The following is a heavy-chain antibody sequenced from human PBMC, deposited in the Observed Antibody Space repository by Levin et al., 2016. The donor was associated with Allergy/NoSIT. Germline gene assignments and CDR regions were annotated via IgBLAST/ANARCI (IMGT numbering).Heavy chain of an antibody. CDR2: IIPILGIA. CDR3: ATTTRIRGVARGVDV. V-gene: IGHV1-69*10. D-gene: IGHD2/OR15-2a*01. J-gene: IGHJ6*02. CDR1: GGTFSSYA. Sequence: SMKVSCKASGGTFSSYAISWVRQAPGQGLEWMGGIIPILGIANYAQKFQGRVTITADKSTSTAYMELSSLRSEDTAVYYCATTTRIRGVARGVDVWGQGTTVTVSS.